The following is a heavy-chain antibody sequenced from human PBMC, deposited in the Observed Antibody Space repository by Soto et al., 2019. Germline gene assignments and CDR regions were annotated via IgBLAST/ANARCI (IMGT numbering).Heavy chain of an antibody. D-gene: IGHD2-8*01. CDR1: GGTFSSYT. V-gene: IGHV1-69*02. CDR2: TIPILGIA. CDR3: ARAKRAGVVRDAFDI. J-gene: IGHJ3*02. Sequence: QVPLVQSGAEVKKPGSSVKVSCKASGGTFSSYTISWVRQAPGQGLEWMGRTIPILGIANYAQKFQGRITITADKSTTTAYMEVSSLRSEDTAVYYCARAKRAGVVRDAFDIWGQGTMVTVSS.